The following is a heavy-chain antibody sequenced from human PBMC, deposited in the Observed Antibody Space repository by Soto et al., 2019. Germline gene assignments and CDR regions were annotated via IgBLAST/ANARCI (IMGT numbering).Heavy chain of an antibody. CDR3: ARYDYRAFDI. CDR2: IRAAGIDT. D-gene: IGHD4-4*01. V-gene: IGHV3-74*01. Sequence: GESLKISCAASGFSFSAFWMHWVRQAPGKGLVWVSSIRAAGIDTTYADSVRGRFTISRDNAKNTLYLQMSSLRVEDTAVYYCARYDYRAFDIWGQGTMVTVSS. J-gene: IGHJ3*02. CDR1: GFSFSAFW.